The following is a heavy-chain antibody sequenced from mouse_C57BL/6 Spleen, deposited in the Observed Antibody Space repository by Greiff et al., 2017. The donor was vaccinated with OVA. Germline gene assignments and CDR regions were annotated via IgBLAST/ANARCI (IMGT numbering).Heavy chain of an antibody. V-gene: IGHV1-52*01. D-gene: IGHD1-1*01. CDR1: GYTFTSYW. CDR3: ARSGSSQFAY. J-gene: IGHJ3*01. Sequence: QVQLQQPGAELVRPGSSVKLSCKASGYTFTSYWMHWVKQRPIQGLEWIGNIDPSDSETHYNQKFKDKATLTVVKSSSTAYMQLSSLTSEDSAVYYCARSGSSQFAYWGQGTLVTVSA. CDR2: IDPSDSET.